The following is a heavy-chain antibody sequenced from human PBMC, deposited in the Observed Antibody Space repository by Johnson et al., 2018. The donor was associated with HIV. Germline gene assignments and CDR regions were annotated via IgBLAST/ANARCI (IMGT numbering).Heavy chain of an antibody. CDR1: GFTLEDYA. Sequence: VHLVESGGGLVQPGRSLRPSVEASGFTLEDYAMHWARQAPGKGREGVQTFTGNSGPKGYADPGKGRFTVSRDNAKNSLYLQMNSLKTEDTAVYYCAREPEGWAFDIWGQGTMVTVSS. V-gene: IGHV3-9*01. D-gene: IGHD1-26*01. CDR3: AREPEGWAFDI. CDR2: FTGNSGPK. J-gene: IGHJ3*02.